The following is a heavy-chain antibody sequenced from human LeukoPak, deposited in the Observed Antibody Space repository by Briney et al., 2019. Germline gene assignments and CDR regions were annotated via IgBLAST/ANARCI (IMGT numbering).Heavy chain of an antibody. D-gene: IGHD2-15*01. V-gene: IGHV1-69*02. Sequence: ASVKVSCKASGGTFSSYTISWVRQAPGQGLEWMGRIIPILGIANYAQKFQGRVTITADKSTSTAYMELSSLRSEDTAVYYCAKDISFCRGGCSFSNSLDHWGQGTLVTVSS. CDR3: AKDISFCRGGCSFSNSLDH. J-gene: IGHJ5*02. CDR2: IIPILGIA. CDR1: GGTFSSYT.